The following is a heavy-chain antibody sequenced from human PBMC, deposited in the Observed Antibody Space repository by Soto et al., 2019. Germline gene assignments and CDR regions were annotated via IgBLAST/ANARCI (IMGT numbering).Heavy chain of an antibody. J-gene: IGHJ5*02. CDR2: TYYSENT. CDR3: ASLSSNGWNIDA. CDR1: GGSISSGGYY. D-gene: IGHD6-19*01. Sequence: SETLSLTCTVSGGSISSGGYYWNWIRQHPGKGLEWIGYTYYSENTYYNPSLNSRITISADTSKNQFSLKLSSVTAADTAVYYCASLSSNGWNIDAWGPGTLVTVSS. V-gene: IGHV4-31*03.